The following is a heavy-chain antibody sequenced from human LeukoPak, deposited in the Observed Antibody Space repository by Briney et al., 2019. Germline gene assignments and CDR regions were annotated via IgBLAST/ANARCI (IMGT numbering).Heavy chain of an antibody. D-gene: IGHD2-2*01. CDR1: GFTFSGYT. J-gene: IGHJ4*02. V-gene: IGHV3-21*01. CDR3: ARWVCSSTSCYYFDY. CDR2: ISNSSTYI. Sequence: GRSLRLSCAASGFTFSGYTMTWVRQAPGKGLEWVSSISNSSTYIYYADSVKGRFTISRDNVQNSLSLQMNSLRAEDTAVYYCARWVCSSTSCYYFDYWGQGSLVVVSS.